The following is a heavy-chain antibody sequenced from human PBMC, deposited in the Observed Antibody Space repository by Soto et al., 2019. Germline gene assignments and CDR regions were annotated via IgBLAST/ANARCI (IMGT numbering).Heavy chain of an antibody. J-gene: IGHJ3*02. CDR1: GFTFDDYA. Sequence: EVQLVESGGGLVQPGRSLRLSCAASGFTFDDYAMHWVRQAPGKGLEWVSGISWNSGSIGYADSVKGRFTISRDNAKNSLYLQMNSLRAEDTALYYCAKLVLLDAFDIWGQGTMVTVSS. CDR3: AKLVLLDAFDI. D-gene: IGHD6-13*01. CDR2: ISWNSGSI. V-gene: IGHV3-9*01.